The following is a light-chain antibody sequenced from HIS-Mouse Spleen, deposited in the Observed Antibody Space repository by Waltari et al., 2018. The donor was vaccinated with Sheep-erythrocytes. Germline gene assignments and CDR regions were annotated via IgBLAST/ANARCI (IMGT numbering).Light chain of an antibody. CDR1: RSAVGSYNL. V-gene: IGLV2-23*01. J-gene: IGLJ3*02. CDR3: CSYAGSSTPWV. Sequence: QSALTQPAPVSGSPGPSITISCTGTRSAVGSYNLVSCNQQHPGKAPKLMIYEGSKRPSGVSNRFSGSKSGNTASLTISGLQAEDEADYYCCSYAGSSTPWVFGGGTKLTVL. CDR2: EGS.